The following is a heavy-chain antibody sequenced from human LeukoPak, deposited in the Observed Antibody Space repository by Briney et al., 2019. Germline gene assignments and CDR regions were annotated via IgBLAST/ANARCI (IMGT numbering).Heavy chain of an antibody. J-gene: IGHJ4*02. D-gene: IGHD3-10*01. CDR1: GFTFSDYY. V-gene: IGHV3-11*01. CDR2: ISSSGSTI. Sequence: PGGSLRLSCAASGFTFSDYYMSWIRQAPGKGLEWVSYISSSGSTIYYADSVKGRFTISRDNSKNTLYLQMNSLRAEDTAVYYCAKELYGSGSYYYFDYWGQGTLVTVSS. CDR3: AKELYGSGSYYYFDY.